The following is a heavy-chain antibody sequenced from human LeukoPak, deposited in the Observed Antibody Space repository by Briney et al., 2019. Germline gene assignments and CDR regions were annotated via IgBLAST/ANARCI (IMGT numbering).Heavy chain of an antibody. V-gene: IGHV4-30-4*08. Sequence: PSQTLSLTCTVSGGSISSGDYYWSWIRQPPGEGLEWIGYIYYSGSTYYNPSLKSRVTISVDTSKNQFSLKLSSVTAADTAVYYCARVIVVVPAALGFDYWGQGTLVTVSS. CDR2: IYYSGST. CDR1: GGSISSGDYY. D-gene: IGHD2-2*01. J-gene: IGHJ4*02. CDR3: ARVIVVVPAALGFDY.